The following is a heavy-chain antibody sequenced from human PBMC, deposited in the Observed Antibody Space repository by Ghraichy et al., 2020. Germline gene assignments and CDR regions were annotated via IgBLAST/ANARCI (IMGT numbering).Heavy chain of an antibody. CDR2: TYRMAS. Sequence: SQTLSLTCAISGDSVSNCNVAWNWIRQSPSRGLEWLGRTYRMASKYAESVKSRMTISPDTSKNQFSLQLNSVTPEDTALYYCARGRDHGFDIWGQGTMVTVSS. J-gene: IGHJ3*02. CDR1: GDSVSNCNVA. V-gene: IGHV6-1*01. CDR3: ARGRDHGFDI.